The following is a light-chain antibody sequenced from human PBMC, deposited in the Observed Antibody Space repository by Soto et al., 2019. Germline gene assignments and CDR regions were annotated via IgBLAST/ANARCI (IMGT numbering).Light chain of an antibody. Sequence: QSLLRQPASVSGSPGNSITISCTGTSRDVGGYNYVSWFQQHPGKAPKLMIYEVSNRPSGVSNRFSGSKSGNTASLTISGLQAEEEADYYCSSYTSTSTNVFGTGTKVTVL. CDR3: SSYTSTSTNV. CDR2: EVS. CDR1: SRDVGGYNY. V-gene: IGLV2-14*01. J-gene: IGLJ1*01.